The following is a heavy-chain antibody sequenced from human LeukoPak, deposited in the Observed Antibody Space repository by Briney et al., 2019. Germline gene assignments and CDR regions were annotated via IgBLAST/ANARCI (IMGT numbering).Heavy chain of an antibody. J-gene: IGHJ4*02. D-gene: IGHD6-19*01. CDR2: ISGSGGST. CDR3: AKAGEQCLVQANFDY. Sequence: GGSLRLSCAASGFTFSSYAMSWVRQAPGKGLEWVSAISGSGGSTYYADSVKGRFTISRDNSKNTLYLQMNSLRAEDTAVYYCAKAGEQCLVQANFDYWGQGTLVTVSS. CDR1: GFTFSSYA. V-gene: IGHV3-23*01.